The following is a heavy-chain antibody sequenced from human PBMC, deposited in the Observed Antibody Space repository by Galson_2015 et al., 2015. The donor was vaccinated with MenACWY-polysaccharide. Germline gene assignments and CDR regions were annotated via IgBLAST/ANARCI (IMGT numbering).Heavy chain of an antibody. CDR1: GFIFRSYS. CDR3: AKWGYKQEPEY. CDR2: LTADGGAT. Sequence: SLRLSCAASGFIFRSYSMSWVRQAPGKGLEWVSALTADGGATHYADSVKGRFTISRDNSKNTLYLQMNSLRGEDTAIYYCAKWGYKQEPEYWRQGALVTVSS. V-gene: IGHV3-23*01. J-gene: IGHJ4*02. D-gene: IGHD1-1*01.